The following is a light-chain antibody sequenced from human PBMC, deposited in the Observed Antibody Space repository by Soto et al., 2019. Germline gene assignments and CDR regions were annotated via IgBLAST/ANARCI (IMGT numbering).Light chain of an antibody. J-gene: IGKJ1*01. Sequence: DIQMTQSPSTLSGSVGDRVTITCRASQTISSWLAWYQQKPGKAPKLLIYKAFILIRGDPSSDSGRRSRTDCSLTLPSLRSEDLAVYYCQQYSHWPPTFGHGTKVDI. CDR1: QTISSW. V-gene: IGKV1-5*03. CDR3: QQYSHWPPT. CDR2: KAF.